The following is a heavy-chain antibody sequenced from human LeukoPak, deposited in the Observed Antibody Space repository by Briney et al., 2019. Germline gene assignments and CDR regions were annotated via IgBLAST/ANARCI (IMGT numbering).Heavy chain of an antibody. J-gene: IGHJ4*02. V-gene: IGHV4-34*01. CDR3: ATTRSSGLGY. CDR1: GGSFSGYD. CDR2: INHSGST. Sequence: SETLSLTCAVYGGSFSGYDWSWIRQPPGKGLEWIGEINHSGSTNYNPSLKSRVTISVDTSKNQFSLKLSSVTAADTAVYYCATTRSSGLGYWGQGTLVTVSS. D-gene: IGHD3-22*01.